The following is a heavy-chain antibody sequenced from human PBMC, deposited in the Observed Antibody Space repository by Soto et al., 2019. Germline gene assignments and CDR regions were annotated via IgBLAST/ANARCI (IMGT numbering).Heavy chain of an antibody. CDR3: ARDQIARPQFDY. CDR1: GASISRYY. D-gene: IGHD2-21*01. CDR2: IYYIGSA. Sequence: QVQLQESGPGLVKPSETLALTCAVSGASISRYYWSWIRQPPGKGLEWIGYIYYIGSANYNPSLKSRVSISIATSKNQFSLKLSSVTAADTAVYYCARDQIARPQFDYWGQGTLVTVSS. V-gene: IGHV4-59*01. J-gene: IGHJ4*02.